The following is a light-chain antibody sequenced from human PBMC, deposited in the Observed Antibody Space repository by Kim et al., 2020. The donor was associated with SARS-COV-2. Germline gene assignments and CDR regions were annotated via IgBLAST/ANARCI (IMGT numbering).Light chain of an antibody. J-gene: IGKJ4*01. Sequence: LGERAPLSCWASQSISNYLAWYQHKPGQAPRLLIYDASNRAGGVPDRFSGSGSGTDFTLTISSLEPEDFAVYYCQQRSSWPPTLTFGGGTKVDIK. CDR2: DAS. V-gene: IGKV3-11*01. CDR1: QSISNY. CDR3: QQRSSWPPTLT.